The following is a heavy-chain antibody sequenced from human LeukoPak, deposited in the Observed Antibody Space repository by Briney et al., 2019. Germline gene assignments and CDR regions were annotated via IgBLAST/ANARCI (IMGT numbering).Heavy chain of an antibody. J-gene: IGHJ4*02. CDR3: ARDPPRSIAVTGFDY. CDR1: GGSISSSSYF. CDR2: IHYTGTT. V-gene: IGHV4-39*07. Sequence: SETLSLTCTVSGGSISSSSYFWGWIRQPPGKGLEWIGSIHYTGTTYYNPSLKSRVTISTDTSKRQFSLKLASVTAADTAVYYCARDPPRSIAVTGFDYWGQGTLVTVSS. D-gene: IGHD6-19*01.